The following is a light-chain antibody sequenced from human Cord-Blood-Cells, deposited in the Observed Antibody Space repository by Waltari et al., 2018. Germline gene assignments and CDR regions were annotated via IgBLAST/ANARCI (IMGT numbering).Light chain of an antibody. CDR1: KSVSSSY. J-gene: IGKJ2*01. CDR2: GAA. CDR3: QQYGSSPYT. Sequence: EIVLMQSPGTLSLSPVERATLSCRASKSVSSSYLAWYQQKPGQAPRLLIYGAASRATGIPDRCSGSGSGTDFTLTISRLEPEDFAVYYCQQYGSSPYTFGQGTKLEIK. V-gene: IGKV3-20*01.